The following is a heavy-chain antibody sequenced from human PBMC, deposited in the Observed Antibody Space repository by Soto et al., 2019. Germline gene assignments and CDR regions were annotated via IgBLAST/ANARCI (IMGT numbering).Heavy chain of an antibody. CDR1: GLTFSSYS. CDR2: ISTSSRTI. Sequence: GGSLRLSCAASGLTFSSYSMNWARQAPGKGLEWVSYISTSSRTIYYADSVKGRFTISRDNAKNSLYLQMNSLRAEDTAVYYCAANYYESSGLYYVMDVWGQGTTVTVSS. CDR3: AANYYESSGLYYVMDV. J-gene: IGHJ6*02. V-gene: IGHV3-48*01. D-gene: IGHD3-22*01.